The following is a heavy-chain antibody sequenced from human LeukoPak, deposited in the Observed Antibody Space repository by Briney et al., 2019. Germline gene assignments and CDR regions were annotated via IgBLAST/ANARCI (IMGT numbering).Heavy chain of an antibody. J-gene: IGHJ4*02. CDR2: TRNKANRYTT. CDR1: GFTFSDHC. Sequence: AGSLTLSCAASGFTFSDHCIDWVWQAPPTGQEWVGRTRNKANRYTTEYPAPKKGRSTTSRDDSKNALYLQMNSLKTEDTAVYYCARGVGGRSGYYGYFDYWGQGTLVTVSS. V-gene: IGHV3-72*01. CDR3: ARGVGGRSGYYGYFDY. D-gene: IGHD3-3*01.